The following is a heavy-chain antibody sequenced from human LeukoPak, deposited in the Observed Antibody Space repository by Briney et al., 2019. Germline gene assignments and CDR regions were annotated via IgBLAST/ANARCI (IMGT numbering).Heavy chain of an antibody. J-gene: IGHJ4*02. V-gene: IGHV3-49*04. CDR1: GFTFGDYA. CDR3: TRDPSGSTIWIFDY. CDR2: IRSKAYGGTT. Sequence: PGRSLRLSCTASGFTFGDYAMSWVRQAPGEGLEWVGFIRSKAYGGTTEYAASVKGRFTISRDDSKSIAYLQMNSLKTEDTAVYYCTRDPSGSTIWIFDYWGQGTLVTVSS. D-gene: IGHD6-19*01.